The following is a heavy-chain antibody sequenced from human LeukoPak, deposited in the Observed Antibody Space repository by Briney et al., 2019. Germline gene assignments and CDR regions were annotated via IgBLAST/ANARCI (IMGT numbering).Heavy chain of an antibody. Sequence: GASVKVSCKASGYTFTSYDINWVQQATGQGLEWMGWMNPNSGNTGYAQKFQGRVTMTRNISISTAYMELSSLRSEDTAVYYCARLVIRDYYYYYMDVWGRGTTVTVSS. J-gene: IGHJ6*03. CDR3: ARLVIRDYYYYYMDV. D-gene: IGHD3-9*01. CDR1: GYTFTSYD. V-gene: IGHV1-8*01. CDR2: MNPNSGNT.